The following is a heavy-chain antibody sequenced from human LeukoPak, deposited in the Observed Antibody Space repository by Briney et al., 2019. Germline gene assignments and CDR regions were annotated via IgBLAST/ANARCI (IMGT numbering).Heavy chain of an antibody. CDR2: ISSSSSTI. V-gene: IGHV3-48*02. D-gene: IGHD3-3*01. J-gene: IGHJ5*02. CDR1: GFTFSSYS. Sequence: GGSLRLSCAASGFTFSSYSMNWVRQAPGKGLEGVSYISSSSSTIYYADSVKGRFTISRDNAKNSLYLQMNRLRDEDTGVYYCASHDPYYDFWIGPNWFDPWGQGTLVTVSS. CDR3: ASHDPYYDFWIGPNWFDP.